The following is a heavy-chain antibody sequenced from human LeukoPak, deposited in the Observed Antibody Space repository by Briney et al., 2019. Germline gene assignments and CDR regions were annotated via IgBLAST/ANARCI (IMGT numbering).Heavy chain of an antibody. CDR2: INSDGSST. D-gene: IGHD5-18*01. CDR3: ARGGTYSSGLPGS. V-gene: IGHV3-74*01. Sequence: GGSLRLSCAASGFTFSGYWMHWVRQAPGKGLVWVSRINSDGSSTNYADSVKGRFTISRDNAKNTLYLQMNTLRTEDTAVYYCARGGTYSSGLPGSWGQGTLVTVSS. CDR1: GFTFSGYW. J-gene: IGHJ5*02.